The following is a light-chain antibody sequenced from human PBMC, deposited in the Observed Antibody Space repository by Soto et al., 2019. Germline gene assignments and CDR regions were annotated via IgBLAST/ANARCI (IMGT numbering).Light chain of an antibody. J-gene: IGKJ1*01. CDR1: QSVTSN. V-gene: IGKV3-15*01. CDR2: GAS. CDR3: QQYNTWPET. Sequence: EIVMTQSPATLSVSPGERATISCRASQSVTSNLAWYQQKPGQAPRLLIYGASTRATGIPARFSGSGSGTEFTLTISRLQSEDFAIYFCQQYNTWPETFGQGTKV.